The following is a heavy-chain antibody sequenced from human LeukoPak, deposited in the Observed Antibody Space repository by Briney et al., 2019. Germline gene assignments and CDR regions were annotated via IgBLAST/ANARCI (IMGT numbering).Heavy chain of an antibody. CDR3: VRDLMGSGSTTAYLHH. Sequence: PGGSLRLSCAASGFTFSDYSMNWVRQAPGKGLEWVSSISRSSRHLYYAGSVKGRFTISRDNAKNSLYLQMNSLRAEDMAVYFCVRDLMGSGSTTAYLHHWGQGTLVTVSS. J-gene: IGHJ1*01. V-gene: IGHV3-21*01. CDR1: GFTFSDYS. D-gene: IGHD1-1*01. CDR2: ISRSSRHL.